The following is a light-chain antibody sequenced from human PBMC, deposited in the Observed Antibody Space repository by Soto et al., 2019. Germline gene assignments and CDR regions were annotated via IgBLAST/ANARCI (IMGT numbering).Light chain of an antibody. CDR2: DAS. V-gene: IGKV1-5*01. CDR3: QQYNSMEWT. J-gene: IGKJ1*01. Sequence: DIQMTQSPSTLSASVGDRVTITCRASQSISSWLAWYQQKPGKAPKLLIYDASSLESGDPSRFSGSGSGTEFTLTISSLQPDDFATYYCQQYNSMEWTFGQGTKVEIK. CDR1: QSISSW.